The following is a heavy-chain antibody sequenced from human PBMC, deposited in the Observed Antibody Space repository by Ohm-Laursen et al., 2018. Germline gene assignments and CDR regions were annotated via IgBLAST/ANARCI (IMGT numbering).Heavy chain of an antibody. J-gene: IGHJ5*02. CDR3: TRILSAVDSFDP. D-gene: IGHD6-19*01. CDR2: IRNKANSHTT. V-gene: IGHV3-72*01. CDR1: GFTFSDHY. Sequence: GSLRLSCAASGFTFSDHYMDWVRQAPGKGLEWVGRIRNKANSHTTEYAASVKGRFTISRDDSKNSLYLQMNSLKIEDTAVYYCTRILSAVDSFDPWGQGTLVTVSS.